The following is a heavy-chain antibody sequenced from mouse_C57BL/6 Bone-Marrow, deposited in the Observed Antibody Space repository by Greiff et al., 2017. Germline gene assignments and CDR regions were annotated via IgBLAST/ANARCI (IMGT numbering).Heavy chain of an antibody. V-gene: IGHV5-16*01. CDR3: ARDQDYYGSSYWYFDV. Sequence: HLVESEGGLVQPGSSMKLSCTASGFTFSDYYMAWVRQVPEKGLEWVANINYDGSSTYYLDSLKSRFIISRDNAKNILYLQMSSLKSEDTATYYCARDQDYYGSSYWYFDVWGTGTTVTVSS. D-gene: IGHD1-1*01. CDR1: GFTFSDYY. CDR2: INYDGSST. J-gene: IGHJ1*03.